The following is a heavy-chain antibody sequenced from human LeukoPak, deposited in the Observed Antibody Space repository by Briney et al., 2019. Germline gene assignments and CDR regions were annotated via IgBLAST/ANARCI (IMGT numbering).Heavy chain of an antibody. J-gene: IGHJ4*02. D-gene: IGHD6-13*01. CDR2: ISYDGRNK. CDR3: ANKGSSSWRFDY. V-gene: IGHV3-30*18. CDR1: GFTFSSSA. Sequence: GGSLRLSCAASGFTFSSSAMSWVRQAPGKGLEWVAVISYDGRNKYYADSVKGRFTISRDNSKNTLYLQMNSLRAEDTALYYCANKGSSSWRFDYWGQGTLVTVSS.